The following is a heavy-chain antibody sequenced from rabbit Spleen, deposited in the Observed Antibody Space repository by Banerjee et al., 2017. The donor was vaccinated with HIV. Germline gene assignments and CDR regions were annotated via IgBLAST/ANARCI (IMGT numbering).Heavy chain of an antibody. CDR3: ARDLTSAIGWNFGL. V-gene: IGHV1S40*01. CDR2: IYAGSSGFT. Sequence: QSLEESGGDLVKPGASLTLTCTASGFSFSNIDYMCWVRQAPGKGLEWIACIYAGSSGFTYSATWAKGRFTCSKASSTTVTLQMTSLTAADTATYFCARDLTSAIGWNFGLWGPGTLVTVS. D-gene: IGHD1-1*01. J-gene: IGHJ4*01. CDR1: GFSFSNIDY.